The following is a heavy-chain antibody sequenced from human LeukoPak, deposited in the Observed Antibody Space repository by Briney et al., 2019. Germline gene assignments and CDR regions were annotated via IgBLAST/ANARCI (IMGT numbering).Heavy chain of an antibody. Sequence: SGGSPRLSCAASGFTFSSYGMHWVRQAPGKGLEWVAFIRYDGSNKYYADSVKGRFTISRDNSKNTLYLQMNSLRAEDTAVYYCAKKSRGYYYYMDVWGKGTTVTVSS. CDR3: AKKSRGYYYYMDV. D-gene: IGHD5-24*01. CDR2: IRYDGSNK. V-gene: IGHV3-30*02. CDR1: GFTFSSYG. J-gene: IGHJ6*03.